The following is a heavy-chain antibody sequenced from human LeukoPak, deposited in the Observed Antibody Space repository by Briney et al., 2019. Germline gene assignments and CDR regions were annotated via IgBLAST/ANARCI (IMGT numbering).Heavy chain of an antibody. Sequence: GGSLRLSCAASGFTFSTHWMSWVRQAPGKRLGWVAKIKEDGSEKYYVDSGKGRFTISRDNAKNSLPLQMHSLRDEDTAVYYCVRDQGYCTSASCRGDAFDVWGQGSMVSVSS. J-gene: IGHJ3*01. V-gene: IGHV3-7*01. CDR2: IKEDGSEK. D-gene: IGHD2-2*01. CDR1: GFTFSTHW. CDR3: VRDQGYCTSASCRGDAFDV.